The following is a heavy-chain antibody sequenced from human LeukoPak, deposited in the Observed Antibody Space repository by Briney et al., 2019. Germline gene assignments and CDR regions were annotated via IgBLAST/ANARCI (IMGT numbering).Heavy chain of an antibody. J-gene: IGHJ2*01. CDR1: GFTFSSYA. CDR2: ISGSGGST. D-gene: IGHD1-26*01. CDR3: ATSNSGSYGLYWYFDL. V-gene: IGHV3-23*01. Sequence: GGSLRLSCAAFGFTFSSYAMSWVRQAPGKGLEWVSAISGSGGSTYYADSVKGRFTISRDNSKNTLYLQMNSLRAEDTAVYYCATSNSGSYGLYWYFDLWGRGTLVTVSS.